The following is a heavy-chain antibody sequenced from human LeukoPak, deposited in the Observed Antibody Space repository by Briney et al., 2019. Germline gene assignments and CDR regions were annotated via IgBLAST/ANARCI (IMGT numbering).Heavy chain of an antibody. D-gene: IGHD6-19*01. CDR2: IYSGGST. CDR1: GFTVSSNY. V-gene: IGHV3-53*01. J-gene: IGHJ4*02. CDR3: ARSRSAVAFDY. Sequence: GGSLRLSCAASGFTVSSNYMSWVRQAPGKGLEWVSVIYSGGSTYYADSVKGRFTISRDNSKNTLYLQMNSLRAEDTAVYYCARSRSAVAFDYWGQGTLVTVSS.